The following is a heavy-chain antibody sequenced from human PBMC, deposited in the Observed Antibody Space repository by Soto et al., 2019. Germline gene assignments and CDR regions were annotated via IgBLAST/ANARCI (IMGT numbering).Heavy chain of an antibody. CDR2: IYWDDDK. J-gene: IGHJ4*02. V-gene: IGHV2-5*02. Sequence: QITLNESGPTVVRPTEPLTLTCRFSGFSLATSGVGVGWIRQSPGKAPEWLALIYWDDDKRYSASLKSRLTITKDTSRNQLVLTVSGLEPTDTATYYCAHIVLRTVFGLVTTTAIYFDFWGQGTPVAVSS. CDR1: GFSLATSGVG. CDR3: AHIVLRTVFGLVTTTAIYFDF. D-gene: IGHD3-3*01.